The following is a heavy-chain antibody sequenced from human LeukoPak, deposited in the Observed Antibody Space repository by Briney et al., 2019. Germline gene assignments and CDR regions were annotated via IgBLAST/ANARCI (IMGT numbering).Heavy chain of an antibody. CDR3: ARDREQQLFPDY. V-gene: IGHV7-4-1*02. CDR2: INTNTGNP. D-gene: IGHD6-13*01. J-gene: IGHJ4*02. Sequence: GGSLRLSCAASGFTFTSYDINWVRQAPGQGLEWMGWINTNTGNPTYAQGFTGRFVFSLDTSVSTAYLQISSLKAEDTAVYYCARDREQQLFPDYWGQGTLVTVSS. CDR1: GFTFTSYD.